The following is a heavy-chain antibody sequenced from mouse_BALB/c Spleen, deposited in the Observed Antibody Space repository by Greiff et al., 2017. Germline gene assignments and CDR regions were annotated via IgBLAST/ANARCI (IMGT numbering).Heavy chain of an antibody. V-gene: IGHV1-77*01. CDR3: ARRVWGYERPMDY. CDR1: GYTFTDYY. D-gene: IGHD2-14*01. J-gene: IGHJ4*01. Sequence: QVQLQQSGAELARPGASVKLSCKASGYTFTDYYINWVKQRTGQGLEWIGEIYPGSGNTYYNEKFKGKATLTADKSSSTAYMQLSSLTSEDSAVYFCARRVWGYERPMDYWGQGTSVTVSS. CDR2: IYPGSGNT.